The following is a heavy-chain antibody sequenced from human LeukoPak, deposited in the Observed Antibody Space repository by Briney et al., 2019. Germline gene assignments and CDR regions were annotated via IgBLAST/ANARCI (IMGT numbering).Heavy chain of an antibody. D-gene: IGHD3-22*01. Sequence: ASVKVSCKASGYTFTGYYMHWVRQAPGQGLEWMGWINPNSGGTNYAQKFQGRVTMTRDTSISTAYMELSRLRSDDTAVYYCARTTMIVVTYFDYWRQGTLVTVSS. CDR3: ARTTMIVVTYFDY. CDR2: INPNSGGT. J-gene: IGHJ4*02. CDR1: GYTFTGYY. V-gene: IGHV1-2*02.